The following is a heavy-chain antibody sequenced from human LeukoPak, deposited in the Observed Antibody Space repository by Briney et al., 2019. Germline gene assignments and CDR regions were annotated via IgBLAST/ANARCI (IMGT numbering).Heavy chain of an antibody. V-gene: IGHV3-74*01. CDR1: GFTFSTYW. CDR2: INQDGSTT. J-gene: IGHJ4*02. D-gene: IGHD4-23*01. Sequence: PGGSLRLSCAGPGFTFSTYWMHWVRQAPGKGLLWVSNINQDGSTTNYADSVKGRFTISRDTAKETLFLQMSSLRAEVTAFYYCARDLRGNRDYWGQGTLVSVSS. CDR3: ARDLRGNRDY.